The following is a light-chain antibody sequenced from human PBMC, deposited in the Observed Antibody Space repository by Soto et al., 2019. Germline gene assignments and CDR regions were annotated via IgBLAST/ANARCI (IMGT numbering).Light chain of an antibody. Sequence: IVFTQSADTLSLSPGERATLSCRASQSVSSNYVAWYQQKPGQAPRLLTHGSSSRATGVPDRLSGRGSGTTFTLVISRLEPEDFAVYYCQQYGTSPFTFGQGTKVDI. CDR2: GSS. CDR1: QSVSSNY. CDR3: QQYGTSPFT. J-gene: IGKJ2*01. V-gene: IGKV3-20*01.